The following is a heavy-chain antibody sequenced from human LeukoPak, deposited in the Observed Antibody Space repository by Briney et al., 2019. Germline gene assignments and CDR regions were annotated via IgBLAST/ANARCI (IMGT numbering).Heavy chain of an antibody. CDR3: AELGITMIGGV. CDR2: IYYSGYT. CDR1: GFTFSSYE. V-gene: IGHV4-59*01. Sequence: PGGSLRLSCAASGFTFSSYEMNWIRQPPGKGLEWIGCIYYSGYTNYKSSLKSRVTISVDTSKNQFSLKLSSVTAADTAVYYCAELGITMIGGVWGKGTTVTISS. D-gene: IGHD3-10*02. J-gene: IGHJ6*04.